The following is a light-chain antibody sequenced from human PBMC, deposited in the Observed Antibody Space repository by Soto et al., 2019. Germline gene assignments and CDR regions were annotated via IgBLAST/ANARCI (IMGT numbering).Light chain of an antibody. CDR1: QRIGTH. J-gene: IGKJ5*01. Sequence: DIQMTQSPSSLSASVGDRVTITCRTSQRIGTHLNWYHEKPGKAPKLLISDASNLETGVPSRFSGSRFGTDFTFTISSLQPEDIATYYCQQYDNLPITFGQGTRLEIK. CDR2: DAS. CDR3: QQYDNLPIT. V-gene: IGKV1-33*01.